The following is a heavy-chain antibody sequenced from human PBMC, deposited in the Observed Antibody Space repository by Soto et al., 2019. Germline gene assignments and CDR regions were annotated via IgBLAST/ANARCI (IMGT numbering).Heavy chain of an antibody. D-gene: IGHD1-26*01. J-gene: IGHJ2*01. CDR2: ISYDGSNK. CDR3: AKGHRYDLVGATTGGWYFDL. CDR1: GFTFSTYG. Sequence: QVQLVESGGGVVQPGRSLRLSCAASGFTFSTYGMHWVRQAPGKGLEWVAVISYDGSNKYYADSVKGRFTISRDNSKNTLYLPMNSLRVEDTAVYYCAKGHRYDLVGATTGGWYFDLWGRGTLVTVSS. V-gene: IGHV3-30*18.